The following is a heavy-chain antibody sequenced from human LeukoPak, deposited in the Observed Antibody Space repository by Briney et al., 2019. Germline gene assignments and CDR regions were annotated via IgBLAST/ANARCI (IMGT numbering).Heavy chain of an antibody. CDR1: GYTFTSYD. D-gene: IGHD6-13*01. CDR2: MNPNSGNT. CDR3: ARVGSSWYRYYYGMDV. J-gene: IGHJ6*02. V-gene: IGHV1-8*02. Sequence: GASVKVSCTASGYTFTSYDINWVRQATGQGLEWMGWMNPNSGNTGYAQKFQGRVTMTRNTSISTAYMELSSLRSEDTAVYYCARVGSSWYRYYYGMDVWGQGTTVTVSS.